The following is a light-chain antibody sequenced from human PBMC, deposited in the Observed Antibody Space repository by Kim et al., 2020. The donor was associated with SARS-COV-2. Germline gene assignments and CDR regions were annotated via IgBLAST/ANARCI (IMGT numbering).Light chain of an antibody. Sequence: DIVMTQSPDSLVVSLGERATINCKSSRSVLYSSNNKNYLAWYQQKPGQPPKLLIYWASTRESGVPDRFSGSGSGTDFTLAISSLQAEDVAVYYCQQYFNTPQTFGQGTKLEI. CDR3: QQYFNTPQT. J-gene: IGKJ2*01. CDR1: RSVLYSSNNKNY. V-gene: IGKV4-1*01. CDR2: WAS.